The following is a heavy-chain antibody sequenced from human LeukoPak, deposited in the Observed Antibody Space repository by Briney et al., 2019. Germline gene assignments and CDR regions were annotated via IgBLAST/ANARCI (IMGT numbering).Heavy chain of an antibody. V-gene: IGHV1-2*02. CDR2: INPNSGGT. CDR1: GYTITGYY. D-gene: IGHD6-13*01. CDR3: ARDRRYSSSWSYYYYGMDV. J-gene: IGHJ6*02. Sequence: ASVKVSCKASGYTITGYYMHWVRQAPGQGLEWMGWINPNSGGTNYAQKFQGRVTMTRDTSISTAYMELSRLRSDDTAVYYCARDRRYSSSWSYYYYGMDVWGQGTTVTVSS.